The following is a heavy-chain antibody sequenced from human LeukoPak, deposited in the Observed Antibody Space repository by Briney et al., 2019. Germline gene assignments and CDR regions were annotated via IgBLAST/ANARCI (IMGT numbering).Heavy chain of an antibody. V-gene: IGHV1-69*13. CDR1: GGTFSSYA. D-gene: IGHD3-10*01. CDR2: IIPIFGTA. J-gene: IGHJ4*02. CDR3: ARDSPYGSGSLIFDY. Sequence: SVKVSCKASGGTFSSYAISWVRQAPGQGLEWMGGIIPIFGTANYAQKFQGRVTIAADESTSTAYMELSSLRSEDTAVYYCARDSPYGSGSLIFDYWGQGTLVTVSS.